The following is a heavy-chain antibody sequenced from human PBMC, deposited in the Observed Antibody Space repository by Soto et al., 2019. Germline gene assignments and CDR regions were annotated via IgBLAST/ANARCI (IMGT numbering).Heavy chain of an antibody. CDR2: IIPIFGTA. J-gene: IGHJ4*02. CDR1: GGTFSSYA. D-gene: IGHD2-2*02. CDR3: ARGRAAILPFYYFDY. V-gene: IGHV1-69*13. Sequence: SVKVSCKPSGGTFSSYAISCVRKATGQGLEWMGGIIPIFGTARYAQKFPVSVTITADESTSTAYIELRRLRFEDTAVYYCARGRAAILPFYYFDYGGQGTLVTVSS.